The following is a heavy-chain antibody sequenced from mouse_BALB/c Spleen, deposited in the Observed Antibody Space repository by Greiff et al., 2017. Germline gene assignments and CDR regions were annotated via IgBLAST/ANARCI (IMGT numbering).Heavy chain of an antibody. V-gene: IGHV3-2*02. CDR2: ISYSGST. J-gene: IGHJ2*01. Sequence: VQLQQSGPGLVKPSQSLSLTCTVTGYSITSDYAWNWIRQFPGNKLEWMGYISYSGSTSYNPSLKSRISITRDTSKNQFFLQLNSVTTEDTATYYCARSIDYWGQGTTLTVSS. CDR3: ARSIDY. CDR1: GYSITSDYA.